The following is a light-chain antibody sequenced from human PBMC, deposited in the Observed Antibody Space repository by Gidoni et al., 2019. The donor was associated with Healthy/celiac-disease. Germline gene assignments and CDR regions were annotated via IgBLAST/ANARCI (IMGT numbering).Light chain of an antibody. J-gene: IGKJ4*02. Sequence: IKLTQPPSPLSASVGDRVTITCRASQSISSHLTWYQQKPGKAPKLLIYAASSLQSGVPSRFSGSGSGTDFTLTISSLQPEDFATYYCQQSYSTLLTFGGGTKVEIK. CDR3: QQSYSTLLT. CDR1: QSISSH. CDR2: AAS. V-gene: IGKV1-39*01.